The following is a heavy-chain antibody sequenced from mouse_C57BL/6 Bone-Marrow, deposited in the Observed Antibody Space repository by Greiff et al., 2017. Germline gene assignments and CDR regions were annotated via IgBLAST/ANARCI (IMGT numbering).Heavy chain of an antibody. CDR3: ARHEAATTVVSPFDY. D-gene: IGHD1-1*01. CDR2: FYPGSGSI. CDR1: GYTFTEYT. J-gene: IGHJ2*01. V-gene: IGHV1-62-2*01. Sequence: LVESGAELVKPGASVKLSCKASGYTFTEYTIHWVKQRSGQGLEWIGWFYPGSGSIKYNEKFKDKATLTADKSSSTVYMELSRLTSEDSAVXFGARHEAATTVVSPFDYWGQGTTLTVSS.